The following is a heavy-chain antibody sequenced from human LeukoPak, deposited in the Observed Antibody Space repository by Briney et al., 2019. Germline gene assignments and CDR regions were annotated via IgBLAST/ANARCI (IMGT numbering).Heavy chain of an antibody. Sequence: ASVKVSCKASGYTFTNYGISWVRQAPGQGLEWMGWISVFYGHTNYSENLQGRVTMTTDTSTSTAYMELRSLRSDDTAVYYCARGSSSWSSIDYWGQGTLVTVSS. CDR3: ARGSSSWSSIDY. V-gene: IGHV1-18*01. J-gene: IGHJ4*02. D-gene: IGHD6-13*01. CDR1: GYTFTNYG. CDR2: ISVFYGHT.